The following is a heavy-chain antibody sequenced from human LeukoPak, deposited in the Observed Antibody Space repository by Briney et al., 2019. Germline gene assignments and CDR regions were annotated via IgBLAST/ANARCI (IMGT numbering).Heavy chain of an antibody. D-gene: IGHD6-19*01. V-gene: IGHV3-11*03. CDR3: ARAIAVSPWYFDL. J-gene: IGHJ2*01. Sequence: GGSLTLSCAASGFTFSDYHMSWIRQAPGKRLKRLSYIRSSSSDINYADSVRGRFTISRDNAKHSLYLQMNSLRAEDTAVYYCARAIAVSPWYFDLWRRGTLVTVSS. CDR1: GFTFSDYH. CDR2: IRSSSSDI.